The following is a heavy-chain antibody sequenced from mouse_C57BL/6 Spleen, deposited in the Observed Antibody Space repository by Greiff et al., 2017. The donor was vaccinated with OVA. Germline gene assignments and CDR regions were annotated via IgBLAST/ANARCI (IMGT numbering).Heavy chain of an antibody. CDR2: IDPSDSYT. CDR1: GYTFTSYW. CDR3: ARGDYYGIAMDY. V-gene: IGHV1-50*01. J-gene: IGHJ4*01. D-gene: IGHD1-1*01. Sequence: QVQLQQPGAELVKPGASVKLSCKASGYTFTSYWMQWVKQRPGQGLEWIGEIDPSDSYTNYNQKFKGKATLTVDTSSSTAYMQLSSLTSEDSAVYYCARGDYYGIAMDYWGQGTSVTVSS.